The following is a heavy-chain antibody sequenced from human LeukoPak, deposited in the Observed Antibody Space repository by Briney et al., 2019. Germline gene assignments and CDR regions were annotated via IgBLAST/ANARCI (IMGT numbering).Heavy chain of an antibody. V-gene: IGHV3-13*01. D-gene: IGHD1-26*01. CDR2: IGTAGDT. CDR3: VRQQTPHGNFDY. J-gene: IGHJ4*02. Sequence: GGSLRLSCATSGFTFGNHAMHWVRQATGKGLEWVSAIGTAGDTFYPGSVKGRFTISRENAKNSLSLQMNSLRAEDTAVYYCVRQQTPHGNFDYWGQGTLVTVSS. CDR1: GFTFGNHA.